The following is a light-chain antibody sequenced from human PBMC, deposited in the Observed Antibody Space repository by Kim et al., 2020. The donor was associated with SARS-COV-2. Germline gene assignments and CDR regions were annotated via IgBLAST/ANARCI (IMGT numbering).Light chain of an antibody. J-gene: IGKJ4*01. CDR3: HQFKKWPLT. V-gene: IGKV3-15*01. Sequence: EIVMTQSPATLSVSPGERATLSCRASQSVSSDLAWYQHKPGQAPRLLVYVASTRATGIPVRFSGSGSGTEFTLTISSLQSEDFAVYYSHQFKKWPLTFGGGTKVDIK. CDR2: VAS. CDR1: QSVSSD.